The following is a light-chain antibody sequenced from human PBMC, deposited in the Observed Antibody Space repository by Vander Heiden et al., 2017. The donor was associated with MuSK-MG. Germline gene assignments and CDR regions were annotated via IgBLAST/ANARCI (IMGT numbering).Light chain of an antibody. J-gene: IGKJ1*01. V-gene: IGKV3-20*01. CDR2: GAS. CDR3: QQGCSSLTWT. Sequence: DIVLTHSPGTLSLSPGERATLSRRASQSVSSRYLAWYQQKPGQAPRLLIYGASSRATGIPDRFSGSGSGTDFSLTISRLEPEDFAVYYCQQGCSSLTWTFGQGTKVEIK. CDR1: QSVSSRY.